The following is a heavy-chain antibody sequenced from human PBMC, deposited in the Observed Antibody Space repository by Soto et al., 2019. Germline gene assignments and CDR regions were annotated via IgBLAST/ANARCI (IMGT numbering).Heavy chain of an antibody. D-gene: IGHD5-18*01. CDR1: GGSISSHY. CDR3: ARDRGQLWPLDY. J-gene: IGHJ4*02. Sequence: SDTLSLTCSVSGGSISSHYWTWIRQPAGKGLEWIGRIYTSGTTNYNPSLTSRVTMSVDTSKNQFSLNLTSVTAADTAVYYCARDRGQLWPLDYWGQGTLVTVSA. V-gene: IGHV4-4*07. CDR2: IYTSGTT.